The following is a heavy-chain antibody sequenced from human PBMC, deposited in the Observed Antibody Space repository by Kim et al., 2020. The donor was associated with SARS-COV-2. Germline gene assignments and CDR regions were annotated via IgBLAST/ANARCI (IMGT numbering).Heavy chain of an antibody. Sequence: YYSGSTYYNPSLKSRVTISVDTSKNQFSLKLSSVTAADTAVYYCARHSGSWGQGTLVTVSS. CDR2: YYSGST. D-gene: IGHD3-9*01. J-gene: IGHJ5*02. CDR3: ARHSGS. V-gene: IGHV4-39*01.